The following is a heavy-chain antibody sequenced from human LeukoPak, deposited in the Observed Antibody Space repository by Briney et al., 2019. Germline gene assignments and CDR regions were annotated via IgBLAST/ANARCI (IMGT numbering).Heavy chain of an antibody. D-gene: IGHD5-18*01. CDR2: ISDRVGST. CDR3: VNGARGNTYGSGY. V-gene: IGHV3-23*01. Sequence: GGSLRLSCAASGFTFSSYDMSWVRQAPGKGLEWVSAISDRVGSTYYADSVKGRFTISRDNSKNTLYLQMNSLRAEDTAVYYCVNGARGNTYGSGYWGQGIPVTFSS. CDR1: GFTFSSYD. J-gene: IGHJ4*02.